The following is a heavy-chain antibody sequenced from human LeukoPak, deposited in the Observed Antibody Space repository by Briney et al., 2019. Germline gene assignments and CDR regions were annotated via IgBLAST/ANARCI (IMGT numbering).Heavy chain of an antibody. D-gene: IGHD2-2*01. CDR1: GGSISSGGYS. CDR3: ARGLVIVVVPVPYGMDV. V-gene: IGHV4-30-2*01. J-gene: IGHJ6*02. Sequence: SETLSLTCAVSGGSISSGGYSWSWIRQPPGKGLEWIGYIYHSGSTYYNPSLKSRVTISVDTSKNQFSLKLSSVTAADTAVYYCARGLVIVVVPVPYGMDVWGQGTTVTVSS. CDR2: IYHSGST.